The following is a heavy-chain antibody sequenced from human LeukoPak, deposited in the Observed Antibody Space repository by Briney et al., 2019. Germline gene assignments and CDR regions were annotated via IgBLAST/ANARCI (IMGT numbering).Heavy chain of an antibody. J-gene: IGHJ4*02. V-gene: IGHV3-48*01. CDR2: ISGSSSTI. D-gene: IGHD3-22*01. CDR1: GLTFSSYN. Sequence: PGGSLRLSCAVSGLTFSSYNMNWVRQAPGKGLEWGSYISGSSSTIYYADSVKGRFTISRDDGKNTLYLQMNSLRAEDTAVYYCARGSTYYDSSGQVPFDYWGQGTLVTVSS. CDR3: ARGSTYYDSSGQVPFDY.